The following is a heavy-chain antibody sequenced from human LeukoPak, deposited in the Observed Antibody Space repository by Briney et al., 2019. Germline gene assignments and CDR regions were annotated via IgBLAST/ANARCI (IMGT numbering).Heavy chain of an antibody. J-gene: IGHJ6*02. D-gene: IGHD3/OR15-3a*01. V-gene: IGHV3-23*01. CDR2: ISGSGGAT. CDR1: GFTFSTYA. Sequence: PGGSLRLSCAASGFTFSTYALSWVRQPPGRGLEWVSSISGSGGATYYADSVKGRFTISRDNSKNTLYLQMNSLRAEDTAVYYCAKNFRPADYPMGYGMDVWGQGTTVTVSS. CDR3: AKNFRPADYPMGYGMDV.